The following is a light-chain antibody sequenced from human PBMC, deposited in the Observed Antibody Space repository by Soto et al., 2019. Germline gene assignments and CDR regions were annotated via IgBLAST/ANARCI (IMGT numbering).Light chain of an antibody. CDR2: GAS. CDR3: LQDYNYLT. Sequence: AVQMTQYPSSLSASVGDSVIIVCRASQDIRSDLAWYQQKPGKAPKLLIYGASTLQTVVPSRFSGSGSGADFTLTISRLQPEDFASYYCLQDYNYLTFGGGTKLDIK. CDR1: QDIRSD. J-gene: IGKJ4*01. V-gene: IGKV1-6*01.